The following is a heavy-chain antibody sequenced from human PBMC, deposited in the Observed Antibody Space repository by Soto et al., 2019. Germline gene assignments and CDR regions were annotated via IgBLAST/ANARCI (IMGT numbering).Heavy chain of an antibody. Sequence: GGSLRLSCAASGFTFRSYAMHWVRQAPGKGLEWVAIISYDEIYKYYADSVKGRFTISRDNSKNTLYLQMNSLRAEDTAVYYCARDLPLLYYDSSGYYYVPPPGMDVWGQGTTVTVSS. D-gene: IGHD3-22*01. V-gene: IGHV3-30-3*01. CDR3: ARDLPLLYYDSSGYYYVPPPGMDV. J-gene: IGHJ6*02. CDR1: GFTFRSYA. CDR2: ISYDEIYK.